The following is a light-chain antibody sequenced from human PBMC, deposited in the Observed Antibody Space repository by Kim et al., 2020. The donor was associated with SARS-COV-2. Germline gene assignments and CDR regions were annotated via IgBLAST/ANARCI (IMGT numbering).Light chain of an antibody. CDR2: YDS. CDR3: HVLYSSSDQVV. V-gene: IGLV3-21*04. Sequence: SYELTQPPSVSVAPGKTARITCGGNNIGSKSVHWYQQKPGQAPVLVIYYDSDRPSGIPERFSGSNSGNMATLTISRVEAGDEAVYYCHVLYSSSDQVVFG. CDR1: NIGSKS. J-gene: IGLJ2*01.